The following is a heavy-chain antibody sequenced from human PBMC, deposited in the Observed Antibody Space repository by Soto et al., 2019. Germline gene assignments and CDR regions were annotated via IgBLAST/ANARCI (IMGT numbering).Heavy chain of an antibody. D-gene: IGHD2-21*02. J-gene: IGHJ6*02. CDR1: GGSISSYY. V-gene: IGHV4-59*01. CDR2: IYYSGST. Sequence: PSETLSLTCTVSGGSISSYYWSWIRQPPGKGLEWIGYIYYSGSTNYNPSLKSRVTISVDTSKNQFSLKLSSVTAADTAVYYCARDRVVVTANNYYYYYGMDVWGQGTTVTVSS. CDR3: ARDRVVVTANNYYYYYGMDV.